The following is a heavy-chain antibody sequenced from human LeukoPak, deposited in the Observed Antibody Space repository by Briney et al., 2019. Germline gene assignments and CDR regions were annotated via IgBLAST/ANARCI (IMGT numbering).Heavy chain of an antibody. V-gene: IGHV4-34*01. D-gene: IGHD1-26*01. CDR1: GGSFSGYY. CDR3: ARGRVGPGNYFDY. Sequence: PSETLSLTCAVYGGSFSGYYWSWIRQPPGKGLEWIGEINHSGSTNYNPSLKSRVTISVDTSKNQFSLKLSSVTAADTAVYYCARGRVGPGNYFDYWGQGTLVTVSS. CDR2: INHSGST. J-gene: IGHJ4*02.